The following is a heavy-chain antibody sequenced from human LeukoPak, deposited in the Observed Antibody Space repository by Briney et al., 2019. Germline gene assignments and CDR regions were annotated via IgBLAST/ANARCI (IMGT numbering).Heavy chain of an antibody. CDR3: ARAGDSSGYYKSDAFDI. J-gene: IGHJ3*02. D-gene: IGHD3-22*01. CDR1: GGSFSGYY. V-gene: IGHV4-34*01. Sequence: SETLSLTCAVYGGSFSGYYWSWIRQPPGKGLEWIGEINHSGSTNYNPSLKSRVTIPVDTSKNQFSLKLSSVTAADTAVYYCARAGDSSGYYKSDAFDIWGQGTMVTVSS. CDR2: INHSGST.